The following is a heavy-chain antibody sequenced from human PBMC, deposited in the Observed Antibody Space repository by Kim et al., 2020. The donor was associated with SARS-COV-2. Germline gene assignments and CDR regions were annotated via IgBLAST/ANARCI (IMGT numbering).Heavy chain of an antibody. J-gene: IGHJ6*02. Sequence: SVKVSCKASGGTFSSYAISWVRQAPGQGLEWMGGIIPIFGTANYAQKFQGRVTITADESTSTAYMELSSLRSEDTAVYYCARVMRGRISTTKNYYYYGMDVWGQGTTVTVSS. V-gene: IGHV1-69*13. CDR3: ARVMRGRISTTKNYYYYGMDV. CDR2: IIPIFGTA. D-gene: IGHD2-15*01. CDR1: GGTFSSYA.